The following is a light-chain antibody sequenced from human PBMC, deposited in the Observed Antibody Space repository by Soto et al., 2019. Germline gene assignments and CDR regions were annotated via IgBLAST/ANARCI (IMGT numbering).Light chain of an antibody. CDR1: SSYVGGCNY. CDR2: DVS. J-gene: IGLJ2*01. CDR3: GSYTSTTLHVV. V-gene: IGLV2-14*01. Sequence: QSALTQPASVSGSPGQSIAISCTGTSSYVGGCNYVSWYQQYPGEAPKLLIYDVSNRPSGLSDRFSGSKSGNTASLTISGLQAEDEADYYCGSYTSTTLHVVFGGGTKLTVL.